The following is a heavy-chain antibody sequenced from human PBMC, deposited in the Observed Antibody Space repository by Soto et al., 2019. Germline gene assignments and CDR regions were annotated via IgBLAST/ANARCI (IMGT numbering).Heavy chain of an antibody. CDR2: INPNSGGT. V-gene: IGHV1-2*02. Sequence: ASVKVSCKASGYTFTGYYMHWVRQAPGQGLEWMGWINPNSGGTNYAQKFQGRVTMTRGTSISTAYMELSRLRSDDTAVYYCARDLIAVAGTPWFDPWGQGTLVTVSS. CDR1: GYTFTGYY. J-gene: IGHJ5*02. D-gene: IGHD6-19*01. CDR3: ARDLIAVAGTPWFDP.